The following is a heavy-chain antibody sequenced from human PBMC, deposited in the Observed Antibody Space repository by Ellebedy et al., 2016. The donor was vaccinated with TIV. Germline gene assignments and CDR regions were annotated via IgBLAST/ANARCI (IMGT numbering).Heavy chain of an antibody. CDR2: MYSGGDT. CDR3: ASKRFGYSSTWYRGWYFDL. Sequence: PGGSLRLSCAASGFTFSSNSMSWVRQATGKRLEWVSVMYSGGDTYYADYVKGRFTISIDNSNNTLYLQMNSLRYEDTAVYYCASKRFGYSSTWYRGWYFDLWGLGTLVTVSS. J-gene: IGHJ2*01. V-gene: IGHV3-53*01. D-gene: IGHD6-13*01. CDR1: GFTFSSNS.